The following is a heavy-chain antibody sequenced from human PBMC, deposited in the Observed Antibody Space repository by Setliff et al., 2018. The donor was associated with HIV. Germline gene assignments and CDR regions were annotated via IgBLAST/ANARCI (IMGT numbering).Heavy chain of an antibody. J-gene: IGHJ4*02. CDR3: AKNLYSSIWSPLDY. Sequence: PGGSLRLSCAASGFTFSNYVMSWVRQTPGKGLEWASVISSSGGSYKYYTDSVKGRFTISRDNSKNTLYLQMSTLRTEDTAVYYCAKNLYSSIWSPLDYWGQGTLVTVSS. V-gene: IGHV3-23*01. D-gene: IGHD6-13*01. CDR1: GFTFSNYV. CDR2: ISSSGGSYK.